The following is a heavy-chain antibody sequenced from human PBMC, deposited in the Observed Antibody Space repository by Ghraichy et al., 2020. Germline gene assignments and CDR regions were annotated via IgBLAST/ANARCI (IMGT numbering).Heavy chain of an antibody. CDR2: ISSSGSTI. Sequence: LSLTCAASGFTFSSYEMNWVRQAPGKGLEWVSYISSSGSTIYYADSVKGRFTISRDNAKNSLYLQMNSLRAEDTAVYYCARSIAVAGIGFDYWGQGTLVTVSS. D-gene: IGHD6-19*01. CDR3: ARSIAVAGIGFDY. J-gene: IGHJ4*02. CDR1: GFTFSSYE. V-gene: IGHV3-48*03.